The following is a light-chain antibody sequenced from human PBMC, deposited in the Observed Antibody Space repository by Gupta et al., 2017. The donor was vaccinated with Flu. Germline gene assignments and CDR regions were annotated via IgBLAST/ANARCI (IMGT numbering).Light chain of an antibody. CDR1: QSVSSSY. CDR3: QQYGSSPPYS. Sequence: EIVLTQSTGTLSLSPGERATLPCRASQSVSSSYLAWYQQKPGQAPRLLIYGASSRATGIPDRFSGSGSGTDFTLTISRLEPEDFAVDYCQQYGSSPPYSFGQGTKLEI. V-gene: IGKV3-20*01. CDR2: GAS. J-gene: IGKJ2*03.